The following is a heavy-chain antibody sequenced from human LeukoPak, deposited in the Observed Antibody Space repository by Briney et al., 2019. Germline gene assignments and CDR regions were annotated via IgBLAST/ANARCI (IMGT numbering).Heavy chain of an antibody. CDR3: AKDPRRVIAAFDI. D-gene: IGHD2-21*01. Sequence: GGSLRLSCAASGFTFSSYAMSWVRQAPGKGLEWVSGISDSGGSTYNADSVKGRFTISRDNSKNTLYLQMNSLRAEDTALYYCAKDPRRVIAAFDIWGQGTMVTVSS. J-gene: IGHJ3*02. V-gene: IGHV3-23*01. CDR2: ISDSGGST. CDR1: GFTFSSYA.